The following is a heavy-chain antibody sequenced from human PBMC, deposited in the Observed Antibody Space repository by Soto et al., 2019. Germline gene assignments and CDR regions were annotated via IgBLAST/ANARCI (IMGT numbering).Heavy chain of an antibody. CDR3: ARAHGSSWYNWFDP. V-gene: IGHV1-69*01. CDR1: GGTFSSYG. D-gene: IGHD6-13*01. CDR2: IIPLFGTT. Sequence: QVLLVQSGAEVKKPGLSVKVSCKASGGTFSSYGISWVRQTPGRGLEWMGGIIPLFGTTNYAQKFRGRVTVTADESTSTVYMELRSLSFEDTAVYYCARAHGSSWYNWFDPWGQGTLVTVSS. J-gene: IGHJ5*02.